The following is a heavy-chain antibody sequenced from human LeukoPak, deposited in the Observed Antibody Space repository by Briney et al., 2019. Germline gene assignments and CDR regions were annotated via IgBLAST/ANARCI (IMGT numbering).Heavy chain of an antibody. D-gene: IGHD1-26*01. V-gene: IGHV4-59*01. CDR2: IYYSGST. CDR1: GGSISSYY. Sequence: TLSLTCTVSGGSISSYYWSWIRQPPGKGLGWIGYIYYSGSTNYNPSLKSRVTISVDTSKNQFSLKLSSVTAADTAVYYCARASRVGAQLDYWGQGTLVTVSS. CDR3: ARASRVGAQLDY. J-gene: IGHJ4*02.